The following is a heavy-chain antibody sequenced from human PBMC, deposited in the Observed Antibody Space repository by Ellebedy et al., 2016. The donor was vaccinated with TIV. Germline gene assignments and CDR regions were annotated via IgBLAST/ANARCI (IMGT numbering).Heavy chain of an antibody. CDR1: GHSLSDTW. J-gene: IGHJ6*02. Sequence: SETLSLTXDVSGHSLSDTWWSWVRQPPGKRLEWIGEVFHTGVTNYNPSLKSRLAISVDKSKNQFSLSLGSVTAADTAMYYCARDDGIAAAGTFYGMDVWGQGTTVTVSS. CDR2: VFHTGVT. V-gene: IGHV4-4*02. CDR3: ARDDGIAAAGTFYGMDV. D-gene: IGHD6-13*01.